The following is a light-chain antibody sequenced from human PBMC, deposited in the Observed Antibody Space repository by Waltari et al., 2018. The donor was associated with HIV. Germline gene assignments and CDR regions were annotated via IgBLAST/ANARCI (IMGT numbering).Light chain of an antibody. CDR2: AAS. CDR1: QDISNN. V-gene: IGKV1-9*01. Sequence: DIQLTQSPSFLSASVRDRVTITCRASQDISNNLAWYQQKPGTVPKLLIYAASSLHSGVPSRFSGSGSGTEFTLTITSLQPDDFATYYCQQLNSDPFTFGPGTKVDIK. CDR3: QQLNSDPFT. J-gene: IGKJ3*01.